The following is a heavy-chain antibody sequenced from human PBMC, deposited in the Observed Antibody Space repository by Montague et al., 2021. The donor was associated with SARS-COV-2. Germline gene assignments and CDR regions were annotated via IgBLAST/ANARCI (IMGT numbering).Heavy chain of an antibody. V-gene: IGHV4-4*02. Sequence: SETLSLTCAVSDGSISSPNWWNWVRQHPGKGLEWIGEIYYAGNTNYNPSLKSRVTIFIDRSKNHFSLQLSSVTAADTAVSYCARGGTYHYGMDVWGQGTTVAVSS. CDR2: IYYAGNT. J-gene: IGHJ6*02. D-gene: IGHD3-16*01. CDR1: DGSISSPNW. CDR3: ARGGTYHYGMDV.